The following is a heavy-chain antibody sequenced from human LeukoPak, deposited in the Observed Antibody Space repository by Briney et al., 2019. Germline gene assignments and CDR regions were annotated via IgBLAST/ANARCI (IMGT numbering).Heavy chain of an antibody. V-gene: IGHV6-1*01. CDR2: TYYRSKWYN. D-gene: IGHD2-2*01. CDR3: VRKCPGLPFDI. J-gene: IGHJ3*02. CDR1: GDSVSSNSAS. Sequence: QTLSLTCAISGDSVSSNSASWSWIRQSPSRGLEWLARTYYRSKWYNDYAVSVKSRITISPDTSKNQFSLQLDSVTPEDTAMYYCVRKCPGLPFDIWGHGTMVTVSS.